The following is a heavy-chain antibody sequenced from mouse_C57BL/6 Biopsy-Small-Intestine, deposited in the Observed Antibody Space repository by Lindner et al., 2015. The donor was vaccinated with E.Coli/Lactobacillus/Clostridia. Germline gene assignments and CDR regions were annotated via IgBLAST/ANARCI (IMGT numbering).Heavy chain of an antibody. Sequence: VQLQESGAEAGEAWGLSEVSCKASGYTFTGYWIGWVKQRPGHGLEWIGENVPGSDSTNYNEKFKGKATFTADTSSNTVHMQLSSLTTEDSAIYYCARRYGNANYFDYWGQGTTLTVSS. V-gene: IGHV1-9*01. CDR2: NVPGSDST. CDR3: ARRYGNANYFDY. J-gene: IGHJ2*01. D-gene: IGHD2-1*01. CDR1: GYTFTGYW.